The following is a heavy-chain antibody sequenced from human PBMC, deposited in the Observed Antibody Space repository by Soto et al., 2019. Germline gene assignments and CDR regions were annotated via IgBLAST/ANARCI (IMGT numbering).Heavy chain of an antibody. CDR1: GFTFDDYA. V-gene: IGHV3-23*04. CDR2: ISGSGGST. CDR3: AQRWGAARPGWFDP. D-gene: IGHD6-6*01. J-gene: IGHJ5*02. Sequence: EVQLVESGGGLVQPGRSLRLSCAASGFTFDDYAMHWVRQAPGKGLEWVSGISGSGGSTYYADSVKGRFTISRDNSKNTLYLQMNSLRAEDTAVYYCAQRWGAARPGWFDPWGQGTLVTVSS.